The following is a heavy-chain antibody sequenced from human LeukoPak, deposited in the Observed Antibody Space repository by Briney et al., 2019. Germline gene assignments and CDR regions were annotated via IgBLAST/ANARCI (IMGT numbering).Heavy chain of an antibody. CDR1: GGSISSYY. Sequence: SETLSLTCTVSGGSISSYYWSWIRQPPGKGLEWIGYIYYSGSTNYNPSLKSRLTISVDTSKNQFSLKLSSVTAADTAVYYCARETYCGGDCYSGFDYWGQGTPVTVSS. D-gene: IGHD2-21*02. CDR3: ARETYCGGDCYSGFDY. V-gene: IGHV4-59*01. CDR2: IYYSGST. J-gene: IGHJ4*02.